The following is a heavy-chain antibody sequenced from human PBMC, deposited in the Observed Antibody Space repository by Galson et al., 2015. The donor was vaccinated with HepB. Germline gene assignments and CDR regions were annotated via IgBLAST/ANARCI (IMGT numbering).Heavy chain of an antibody. CDR3: ARDGVYCSSTSCHMAPYYFDY. CDR2: ISSSSSTI. V-gene: IGHV3-48*02. Sequence: SLRLSCAASGFTFSTYDMAWVRQAPGKGLEWVSYISSSSSTIYYADSVKGRFTISRDNAKNSLYLQMNSLRDEDTAVYYCARDGVYCSSTSCHMAPYYFDYWGQGTLVTVSS. J-gene: IGHJ4*02. D-gene: IGHD2-2*02. CDR1: GFTFSTYD.